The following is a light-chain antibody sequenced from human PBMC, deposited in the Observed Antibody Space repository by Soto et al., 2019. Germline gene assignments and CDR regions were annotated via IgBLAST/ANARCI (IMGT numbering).Light chain of an antibody. CDR3: SSYATTSTYV. J-gene: IGLJ1*01. Sequence: QSVLTQPASVSGSPGQTITISCTGTSSDVGGYDYVSWYQQHPDNAPRFMIYEVTNRPSGVSHRFSGSKSGNTASLTISGLQAEDEADYYCSSYATTSTYVFGTGTKLTVL. CDR1: SSDVGGYDY. V-gene: IGLV2-14*01. CDR2: EVT.